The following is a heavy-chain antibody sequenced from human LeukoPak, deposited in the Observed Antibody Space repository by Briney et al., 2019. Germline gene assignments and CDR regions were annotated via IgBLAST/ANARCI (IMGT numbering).Heavy chain of an antibody. D-gene: IGHD2-2*01. CDR2: INPILGTA. CDR3: ARESGYCSSTSCFPFDY. Sequence: ASVKVSCKASGGTFSSYAMSWVRQAPGQGLEWMGGINPILGTANYAQKLKGRVTITADESTSTAYLDLSSLRSEDTAVYYCARESGYCSSTSCFPFDYWGQGTLVTVSS. J-gene: IGHJ4*02. CDR1: GGTFSSYA. V-gene: IGHV1-69*01.